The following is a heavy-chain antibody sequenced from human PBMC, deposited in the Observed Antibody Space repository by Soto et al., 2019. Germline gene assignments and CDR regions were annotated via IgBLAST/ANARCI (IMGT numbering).Heavy chain of an antibody. CDR1: GGTFSSYA. V-gene: IGHV1-69*01. CDR2: IIPIFGTA. D-gene: IGHD2-21*02. CDR3: ARYGHIVVVPAAHYYYGLDV. Sequence: QVQLVQSGAEVKKPGSSVKVSCKASGGTFSSYAISWVRQAPGQGLEWMGGIIPIFGTANYAQKFQGRVTITAAESTSTAYMELSRLRAEDTAVYYCARYGHIVVVPAAHYYYGLDVWGQGTTVTVSS. J-gene: IGHJ6*02.